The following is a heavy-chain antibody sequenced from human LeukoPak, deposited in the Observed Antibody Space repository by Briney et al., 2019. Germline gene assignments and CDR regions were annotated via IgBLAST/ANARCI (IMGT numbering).Heavy chain of an antibody. Sequence: PGGSLRLSCAASGFTFSSYAMSWVRQAPGKGLEWVSAISGSGGSTYYADSVKGRFTISRDNSKNTLYLQMNSLRAEDTAVYYCAKVARIGYCYVPFFDYWGQGTLVTVSS. J-gene: IGHJ4*02. CDR1: GFTFSSYA. D-gene: IGHD5-18*01. CDR3: AKVARIGYCYVPFFDY. CDR2: ISGSGGST. V-gene: IGHV3-23*01.